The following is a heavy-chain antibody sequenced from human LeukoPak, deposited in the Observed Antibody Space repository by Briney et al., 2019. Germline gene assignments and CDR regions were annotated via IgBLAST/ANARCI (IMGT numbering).Heavy chain of an antibody. Sequence: GGSLRLSCTASGFFSGSWMSWVRRAQGKGLEWVASINQDGSRKYYVDSVKGRFTISRDNANNSLSLQTNSLRAEDTAVYYCARQDSGYDPFDYWGQGTLVTVSS. CDR1: GFFSGSW. J-gene: IGHJ4*02. CDR3: ARQDSGYDPFDY. CDR2: INQDGSRK. V-gene: IGHV3-7*01. D-gene: IGHD5-12*01.